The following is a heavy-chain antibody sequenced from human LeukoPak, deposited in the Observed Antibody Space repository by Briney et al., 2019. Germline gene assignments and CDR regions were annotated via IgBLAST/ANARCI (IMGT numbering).Heavy chain of an antibody. CDR3: ARGMMKRIVYYYYGMDV. CDR1: GGSFSGYY. CDR2: INHSGST. D-gene: IGHD2-15*01. J-gene: IGHJ6*02. Sequence: SETLSLTCAVYGGSFSGYYWSWIRQPPGKGLEWFGEINHSGSTNYNPSLKSRVTISVDTSKNQFSLKLSSVTAADTAVYYCARGMMKRIVYYYYGMDVWGQGTTVTVSS. V-gene: IGHV4-34*01.